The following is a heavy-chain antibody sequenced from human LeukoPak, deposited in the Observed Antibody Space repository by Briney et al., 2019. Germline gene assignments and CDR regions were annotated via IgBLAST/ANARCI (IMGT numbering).Heavy chain of an antibody. D-gene: IGHD5-18*01. CDR2: IIPIFGTA. CDR1: GGTFSSYA. Sequence: GSSVTVSCKASGGTFSSYAISWVRQAPGQGLEWMGGIIPIFGTANYAQKFQGRVTITADESTSTAYMELSSLRSEDTAVYYCARTVSGYSYAFDYWGQGTLVTVSS. J-gene: IGHJ4*02. V-gene: IGHV1-69*01. CDR3: ARTVSGYSYAFDY.